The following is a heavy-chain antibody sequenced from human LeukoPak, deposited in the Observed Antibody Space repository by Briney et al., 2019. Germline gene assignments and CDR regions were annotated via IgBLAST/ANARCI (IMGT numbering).Heavy chain of an antibody. V-gene: IGHV1-46*01. CDR3: ARERIAAAGNNNWFDP. D-gene: IGHD6-13*01. J-gene: IGHJ5*02. CDR1: GYTFTSYY. Sequence: ASVKVSRKASGYTFTSYYMHWVRQAPAQGLEWMGIINPSGGSTSYAQKFQGRVTMTRDMSTSTVYMELSSLRSEDTAVYYCARERIAAAGNNNWFDPWGQETLVTVSS. CDR2: INPSGGST.